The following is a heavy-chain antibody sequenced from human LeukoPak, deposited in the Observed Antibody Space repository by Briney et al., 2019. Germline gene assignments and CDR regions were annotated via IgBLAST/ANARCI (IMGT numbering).Heavy chain of an antibody. D-gene: IGHD6-19*01. CDR3: ASEKVGSGWYEFLDPYYYYYGMDV. Sequence: ASVKVSCKASGYTFTGYYMHWVRQAPGQGLEWMGWINPNSGGTNYAQKFQGWVTMTEDTSTGTAYMELSSLRSEDTAVYYCASEKVGSGWYEFLDPYYYYYGMDVWGQGTTVTVSS. J-gene: IGHJ6*02. CDR1: GYTFTGYY. CDR2: INPNSGGT. V-gene: IGHV1-2*04.